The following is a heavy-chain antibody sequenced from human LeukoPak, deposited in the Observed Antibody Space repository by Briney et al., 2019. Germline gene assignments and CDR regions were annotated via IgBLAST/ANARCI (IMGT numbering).Heavy chain of an antibody. J-gene: IGHJ6*03. CDR3: AKDKGYKGVYYYYYMDV. Sequence: QTGGSLRLSCAASGFTFSSYGMHWVRQAPGKGLEWVAVISYDGSNKYYADSVKGRFTISRDNSKNTLYLQMNSLRAEDTAVYYCAKDKGYKGVYYYYYMDVWGKGTTVTVSS. CDR2: ISYDGSNK. V-gene: IGHV3-30*18. D-gene: IGHD5-24*01. CDR1: GFTFSSYG.